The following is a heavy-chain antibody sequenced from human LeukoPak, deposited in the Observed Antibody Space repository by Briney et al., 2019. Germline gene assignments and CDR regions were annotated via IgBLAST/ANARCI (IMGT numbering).Heavy chain of an antibody. V-gene: IGHV3-23*01. J-gene: IGHJ4*02. CDR1: GFTFSSYA. CDR2: VSGSGGST. D-gene: IGHD3-16*02. CDR3: AKRSVTFGGVIVPEFDY. Sequence: GGSLRLSCTASGFTFSSYAVSWVRQAPGKGLEWVSAVSGSGGSTYYADSVKGRFTISGDNSKDTLCLQMNSLRAEDTAVYYCAKRSVTFGGVIVPEFDYWGQGTLVTVSS.